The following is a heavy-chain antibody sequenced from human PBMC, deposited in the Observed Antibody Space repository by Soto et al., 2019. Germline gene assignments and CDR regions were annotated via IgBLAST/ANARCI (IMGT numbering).Heavy chain of an antibody. Sequence: SETLSLTCTVSGGSVSSSSYYWGWIRQPPGKGLEWIGSIYYSGSTYYNPSLKSRVTISVDTSKNQFSLKLSSVTAADTAVYYCARLYYYDSSGFDSWGQGTLVTVSS. V-gene: IGHV4-39*01. CDR1: GGSVSSSSYY. CDR3: ARLYYYDSSGFDS. J-gene: IGHJ5*01. D-gene: IGHD3-22*01. CDR2: IYYSGST.